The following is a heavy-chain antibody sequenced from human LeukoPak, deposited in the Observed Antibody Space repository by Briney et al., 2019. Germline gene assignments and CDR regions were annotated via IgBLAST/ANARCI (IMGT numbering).Heavy chain of an antibody. CDR2: FDPDDGET. Sequence: ASVKISCKASGDSFTDYYMHWVQQAPGKGLEWMGQFDPDDGETRYAEKFQGRVTISADMSTKTSYLDVRGLRSEDTAVYYCARMSRVPRGWFDFWGQGPQVIVSS. D-gene: IGHD4/OR15-4a*01. V-gene: IGHV1-69-2*01. CDR1: GDSFTDYY. CDR3: ARMSRVPRGWFDF. J-gene: IGHJ5*01.